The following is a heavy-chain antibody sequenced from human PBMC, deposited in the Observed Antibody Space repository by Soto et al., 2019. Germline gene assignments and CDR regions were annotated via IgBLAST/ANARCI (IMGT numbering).Heavy chain of an antibody. CDR2: VAYTGTT. CDR3: ARHRACNTACDFDY. CDR1: GDSIDSHDCH. D-gene: IGHD2-15*01. V-gene: IGHV4-39*01. Sequence: SETLSLTCFVSGDSIDSHDCHWIWIRQSPGKGREGIVTVAYTGTTYYPPPLRGRVTVSAATSKNSFSLKLTSVAAADTAVYYCARHRACNTACDFDYWGQGTLVTVSS. J-gene: IGHJ4*02.